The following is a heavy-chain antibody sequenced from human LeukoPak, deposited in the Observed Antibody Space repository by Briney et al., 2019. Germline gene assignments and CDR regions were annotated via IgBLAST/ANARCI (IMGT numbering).Heavy chain of an antibody. CDR3: ARHVYSSSWYSSYYDYGMDV. Sequence: GESLKISCKGSGYSFTSYWIGWVRQMPGKGLEWMGIIYPGDSDTRYSPSFQGQVTISADKSISTAYLQWSSLKASDTAMYYCARHVYSSSWYSSYYDYGMDVWGQGTTVTVSS. D-gene: IGHD6-13*01. J-gene: IGHJ6*02. CDR2: IYPGDSDT. V-gene: IGHV5-51*01. CDR1: GYSFTSYW.